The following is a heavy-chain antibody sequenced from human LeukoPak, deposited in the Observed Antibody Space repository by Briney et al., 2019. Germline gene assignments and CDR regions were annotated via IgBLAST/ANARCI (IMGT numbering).Heavy chain of an antibody. J-gene: IGHJ4*02. CDR2: VDHSGST. CDR1: GGSLSSTNW. Sequence: SETLSLTCTVSGGSLSSTNWWSWVRQSPGKGLEWIGEVDHSGSTNYNPSLKSRVTISVDKSKMQFSLNLSSVTAADTAVYYCARVVAAGYIYGYHFDYWGQGTLVTVSS. CDR3: ARVVAAGYIYGYHFDY. V-gene: IGHV4-4*02. D-gene: IGHD5-18*01.